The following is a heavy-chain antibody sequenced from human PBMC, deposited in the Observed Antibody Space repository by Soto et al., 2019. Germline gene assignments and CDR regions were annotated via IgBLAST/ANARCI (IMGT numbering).Heavy chain of an antibody. J-gene: IGHJ3*02. Sequence: SVKVSCKASGGTFSSYAISWARQAPGQGLEWMGGIIPIFGTANYAQKFQGRVTITADKSTSTAYMELSSLRSEDTAVYYCARGSAYYYGSGSYHAFDIWGQGTMVTVSS. V-gene: IGHV1-69*06. D-gene: IGHD3-10*01. CDR3: ARGSAYYYGSGSYHAFDI. CDR2: IIPIFGTA. CDR1: GGTFSSYA.